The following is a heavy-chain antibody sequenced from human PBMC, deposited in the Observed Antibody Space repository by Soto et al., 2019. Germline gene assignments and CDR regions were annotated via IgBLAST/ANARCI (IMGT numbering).Heavy chain of an antibody. J-gene: IGHJ6*02. Sequence: ASVKVSCKASGYTFTSYGISWVRQAPGQGLEWMGWISAYNGNTNYAEKLQGRVTMTTDTSTSTAYMELRSLRSDDTAVYYCARERPGYCSSTSCYVYYYYGMDVCGQGTTVTVSS. D-gene: IGHD2-2*01. CDR3: ARERPGYCSSTSCYVYYYYGMDV. CDR1: GYTFTSYG. CDR2: ISAYNGNT. V-gene: IGHV1-18*01.